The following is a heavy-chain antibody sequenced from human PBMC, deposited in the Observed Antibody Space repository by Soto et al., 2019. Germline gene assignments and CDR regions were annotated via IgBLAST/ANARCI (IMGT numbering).Heavy chain of an antibody. V-gene: IGHV4-39*01. CDR3: AKTVRGYGDYILDY. D-gene: IGHD4-17*01. CDR1: GGSISTNNYY. CDR2: IYYSGST. J-gene: IGHJ4*02. Sequence: CTVSGGSISTNNYYWGWIRQPPGKGLEWIGSIYYSGSTYYNPSLKKRLTISVDTSKNQFSLKLSSVTAADTAVYYCAKTVRGYGDYILDYWGQGTLVTVSS.